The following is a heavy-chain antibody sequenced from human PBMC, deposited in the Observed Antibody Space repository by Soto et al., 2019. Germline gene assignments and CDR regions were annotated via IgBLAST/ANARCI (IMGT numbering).Heavy chain of an antibody. CDR1: GYNFTSYA. Sequence: QVQLVQSGAEVKKPGASVKVSCKASGYNFTSYAMHWVRQAPGQRLEWMGWINAGNGNTKYSQKFQGRVTITRDTSASTAYMELSSLRSEATAVYYCASRNCSSTSCPYYYYGMDVWGQGTTVTVSS. V-gene: IGHV1-3*01. J-gene: IGHJ6*02. CDR2: INAGNGNT. D-gene: IGHD2-2*01. CDR3: ASRNCSSTSCPYYYYGMDV.